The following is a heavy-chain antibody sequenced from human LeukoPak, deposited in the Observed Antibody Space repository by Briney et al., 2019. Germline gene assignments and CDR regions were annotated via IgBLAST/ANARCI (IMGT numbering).Heavy chain of an antibody. V-gene: IGHV4-61*01. Sequence: SETLSLTCTVSGGSISSGSYYWTWIRQPPGKGLEWIGYIFYTGSTTYSSSLKSRVTISVDTSKNQFTLKLTSVTAADTAVYYCATTPPPYCSTSNCYEFDSWGQGALVTVSS. D-gene: IGHD2-2*01. CDR3: ATTPPPYCSTSNCYEFDS. CDR2: IFYTGST. CDR1: GGSISSGSYY. J-gene: IGHJ4*02.